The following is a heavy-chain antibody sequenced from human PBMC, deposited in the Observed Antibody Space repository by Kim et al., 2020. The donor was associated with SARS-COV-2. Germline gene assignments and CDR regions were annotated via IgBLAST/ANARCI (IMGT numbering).Heavy chain of an antibody. V-gene: IGHV3-33*06. CDR3: SNFES. Sequence: DSVKGRFTISRDNSKNMLFLQMNSLRAEDTAVYYCSNFESLGQGNLVTVSS. J-gene: IGHJ4*02.